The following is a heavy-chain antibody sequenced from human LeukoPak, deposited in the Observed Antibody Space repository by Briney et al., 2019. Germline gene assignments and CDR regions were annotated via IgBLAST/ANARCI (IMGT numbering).Heavy chain of an antibody. CDR1: GDSVSSDRYY. D-gene: IGHD2-2*01. V-gene: IGHV4-61*01. J-gene: IGHJ4*02. CDR2: IYSSGSI. Sequence: SETLSLTCSVSGDSVSSDRYYWTWIRQPPGKGLEWIGCIYSSGSINYNPSLESRVTISLDTSESQFSLKLSSVTAADTAVYYCARGPYCTNTRCYPRYYFDYWGQGTLVTVSP. CDR3: ARGPYCTNTRCYPRYYFDY.